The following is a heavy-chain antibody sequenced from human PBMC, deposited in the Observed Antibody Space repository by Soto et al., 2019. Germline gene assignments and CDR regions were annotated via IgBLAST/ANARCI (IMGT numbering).Heavy chain of an antibody. J-gene: IGHJ5*02. CDR1: GFTFSSYA. V-gene: IGHV3-64D*08. CDR3: VKGAYPQTPGQQLPPLGNWFEP. D-gene: IGHD6-13*01. Sequence: PGGSLRLSCSASGFTFSSYAMHWVRQAPGKGLEYVSAISSNGGSTYYADSVKGRFTISRDNSKNTLYLQMSSLRAEDTAVYYCVKGAYPQTPGQQLPPLGNWFEPWGQGTLVTVSS. CDR2: ISSNGGST.